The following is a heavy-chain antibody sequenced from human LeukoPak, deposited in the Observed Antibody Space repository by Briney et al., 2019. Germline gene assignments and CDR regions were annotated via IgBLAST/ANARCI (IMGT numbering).Heavy chain of an antibody. CDR1: GVSISSYY. Sequence: SGTLSLTSTVAGVSISSYYWSWIRQTHGKGLEWIGYFHNGGGIHYSPSLLGRATISADTSKNQFSLSLSSVTAADTAVYYCARILTIFGVVSKFDYWGQGALVTVSS. CDR3: ARILTIFGVVSKFDY. V-gene: IGHV4-59*01. D-gene: IGHD3-3*01. J-gene: IGHJ4*02. CDR2: FHNGGGI.